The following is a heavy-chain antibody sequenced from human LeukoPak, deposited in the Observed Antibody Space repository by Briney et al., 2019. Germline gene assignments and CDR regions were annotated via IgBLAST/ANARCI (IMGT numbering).Heavy chain of an antibody. V-gene: IGHV3-15*01. D-gene: IGHD1-26*01. CDR3: TTERLSRGATPDS. CDR1: GFTFSSYA. Sequence: GGSLRLSCAASGFTFSSYAMRWVRQAPGKGLEWVGRIKSKIDGGTTDYAAPVKGRFTISRDDSKNTLYLQMNSLKTEDTAVYYCTTERLSRGATPDSWGQGTLVTVSS. CDR2: IKSKIDGGTT. J-gene: IGHJ4*02.